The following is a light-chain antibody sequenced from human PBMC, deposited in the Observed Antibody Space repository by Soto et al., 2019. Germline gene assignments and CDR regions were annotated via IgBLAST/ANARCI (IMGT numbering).Light chain of an antibody. CDR1: QSISSSY. J-gene: IGKJ5*01. CDR3: QQAKSFPYT. CDR2: GAS. Sequence: ELVLTQFPGTLSLSPGKRATLSCRASQSISSSYLAWYQQRPGQAPRLLIYGASSRATGIPDRFSGSGSGTEFTLTISSLEPEDFATYYCQQAKSFPYTFGQGTRLEIK. V-gene: IGKV3-20*01.